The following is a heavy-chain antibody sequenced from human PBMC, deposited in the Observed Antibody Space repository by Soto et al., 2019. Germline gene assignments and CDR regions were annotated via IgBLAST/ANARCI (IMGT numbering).Heavy chain of an antibody. V-gene: IGHV3-21*01. CDR3: ARDIGYFDY. J-gene: IGHJ4*02. CDR2: ISSSSSYI. D-gene: IGHD3-16*02. CDR1: GFTFSSYS. Sequence: EVQLVESGGGLVKPGGSLRLSCAASGFTFSSYSMNWVRQAPGKGLEWVSSISSSSSYIYYAYSVKGRFTISRDNAKNSLDKQMHDMRAENTALYYCARDIGYFDYWGQGTLVTVSS.